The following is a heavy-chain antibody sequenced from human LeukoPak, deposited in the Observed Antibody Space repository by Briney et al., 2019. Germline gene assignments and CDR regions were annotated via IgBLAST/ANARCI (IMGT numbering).Heavy chain of an antibody. Sequence: ASVKVSCKASGYTFTSYGISWVRQAPGQGLEWMGWISAYNGNTNYAQKLQGRVTTTTDTSTSTAYRELRSLRSDDTAVYYCARDGMVRGIRFDPWGQGTLVTVSS. J-gene: IGHJ5*02. V-gene: IGHV1-18*01. CDR2: ISAYNGNT. CDR3: ARDGMVRGIRFDP. CDR1: GYTFTSYG. D-gene: IGHD3-10*01.